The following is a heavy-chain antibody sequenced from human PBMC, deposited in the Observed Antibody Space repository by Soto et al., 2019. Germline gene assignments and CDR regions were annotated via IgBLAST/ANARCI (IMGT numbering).Heavy chain of an antibody. J-gene: IGHJ6*02. CDR1: GGSINSTSYY. D-gene: IGHD1-7*01. CDR3: ARQKTLYNWNYVGHFYGMDV. Sequence: PSETLSLTCTVSGGSINSTSYYWAWIRQSPGKGLEWIGSIYFSGRTKYNPSLKRRITMSVDTSKSQVSLKLSSVTAGDAAVYYCARQKTLYNWNYVGHFYGMDVWGQGTTVTVSS. CDR2: IYFSGRT. V-gene: IGHV4-39*01.